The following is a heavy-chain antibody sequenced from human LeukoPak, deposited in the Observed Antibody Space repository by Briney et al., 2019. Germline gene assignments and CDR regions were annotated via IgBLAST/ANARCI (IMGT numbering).Heavy chain of an antibody. D-gene: IGHD3-10*01. CDR2: VSAYNGNT. CDR1: GYMFTGYY. CDR3: ARAAPMARGYYGMDV. J-gene: IGHJ6*02. Sequence: ASVKVSCKASGYMFTGYYMHWVRQAPGQGLEWMGRVSAYNGNTNYAQKFQGRVTMTTDTSTSTAYMELRSLRSDDTAVFHCARAAPMARGYYGMDVWGQGTAVTVSS. V-gene: IGHV1-18*04.